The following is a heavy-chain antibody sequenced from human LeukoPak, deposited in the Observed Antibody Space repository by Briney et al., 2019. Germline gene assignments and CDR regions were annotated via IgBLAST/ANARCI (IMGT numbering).Heavy chain of an antibody. CDR2: IGTAGDT. D-gene: IGHD1-7*01. J-gene: IGHJ4*02. Sequence: GGSLRLSCAASGFAFSSYWMHWVRQATGKGLEWVSAIGTAGDTYYPGSVKGQFTISRENAKNSLYLQMNSLRAGDTAVYYCASPAVRKKTGTTKYYFDYWGQGTLVTVSS. V-gene: IGHV3-13*01. CDR3: ASPAVRKKTGTTKYYFDY. CDR1: GFAFSSYW.